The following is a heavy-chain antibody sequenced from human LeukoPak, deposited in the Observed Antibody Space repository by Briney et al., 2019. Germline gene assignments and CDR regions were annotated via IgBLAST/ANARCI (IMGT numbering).Heavy chain of an antibody. D-gene: IGHD6-13*01. CDR3: ANIAAAGGAY. CDR1: GGTFSSYA. J-gene: IGHJ4*02. CDR2: IIPIFGTA. V-gene: IGHV1-69*05. Sequence: ASVKVSCKASGGTFSSYAISWVRQAPGQGLEWMGGIIPIFGTANYAQKFQGRVTITTDESTSTAYMELSSLRSEDTAVYYCANIAAAGGAYWGQGTLVTVSS.